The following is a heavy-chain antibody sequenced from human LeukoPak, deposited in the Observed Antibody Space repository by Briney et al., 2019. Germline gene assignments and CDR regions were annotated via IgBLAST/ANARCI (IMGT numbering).Heavy chain of an antibody. Sequence: GGSLRLSCAASGFTVSSNYMSWVRQAPGKGLEWVSVIYSGGSTYYADSVKGRFTISRDNSKNTLYLQINSLRAEDTAVYYCARDSVHGYYDSSGYSALFDCWGQGTLVTVSS. J-gene: IGHJ4*02. V-gene: IGHV3-53*01. D-gene: IGHD3-22*01. CDR1: GFTVSSNY. CDR2: IYSGGST. CDR3: ARDSVHGYYDSSGYSALFDC.